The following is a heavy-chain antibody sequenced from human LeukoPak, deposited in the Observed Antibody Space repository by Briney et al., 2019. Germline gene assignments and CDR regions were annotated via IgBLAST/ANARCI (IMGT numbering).Heavy chain of an antibody. J-gene: IGHJ4*02. CDR2: ISGSGGST. CDR1: GFTFSSYA. V-gene: IGHV3-23*01. D-gene: IGHD2-15*01. CDR3: AKDSNIVVVGPMIGY. Sequence: GGSLRLSCAASGFTFSSYAMSWVRQAPGKGLEWVSAISGSGGSTYYADSVKGRFTISRDNSKNTLYLQMNSLRAEDTAVYYCAKDSNIVVVGPMIGYWGQGTLVTVSS.